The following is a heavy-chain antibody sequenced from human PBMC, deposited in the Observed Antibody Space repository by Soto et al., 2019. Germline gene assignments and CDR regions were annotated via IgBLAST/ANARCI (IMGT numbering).Heavy chain of an antibody. D-gene: IGHD6-13*01. CDR2: IFVGSGNT. CDR3: AARRAGSSWYSGLDV. CDR1: GFTFSSSA. Sequence: ASVKVSCKASGFTFSSSAVQWVRQARGQRLEWIGWIFVGSGNTIYAQKFKERVTISWDMSTSTAYMELSSVRSESTAGYYRAARRAGSSWYSGLDVWVQGTTVTDS. J-gene: IGHJ6*02. V-gene: IGHV1-58*01.